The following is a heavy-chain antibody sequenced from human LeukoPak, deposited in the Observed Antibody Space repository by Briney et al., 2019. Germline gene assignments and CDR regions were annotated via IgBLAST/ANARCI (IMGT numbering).Heavy chain of an antibody. J-gene: IGHJ4*02. Sequence: PSETLSLTCAVYGGSFSGYYWSWIRQPPGKGLEWIGEINHRGSTNYNPSLKSRVTISVDTSKNQFSLKLSSVTAADTAVYYCARGLDNWSVYIFDNWGLGTLVTVSS. V-gene: IGHV4-34*01. CDR2: INHRGST. CDR3: ARGLDNWSVYIFDN. CDR1: GGSFSGYY. D-gene: IGHD1-20*01.